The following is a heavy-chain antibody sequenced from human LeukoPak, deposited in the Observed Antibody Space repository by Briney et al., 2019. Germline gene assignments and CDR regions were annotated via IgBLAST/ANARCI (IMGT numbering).Heavy chain of an antibody. D-gene: IGHD2-2*01. Sequence: GGSLRLSCAASGFTFSGSAMHWVRQASGKGLEWVGRIRSKANSYATAYAASVKGRFTISRDDSKNTAYLQMNSLKTEDTAVYYCTRLAGYCSSTSCYGGYYYYYMDVWGKGTTVTVSS. CDR3: TRLAGYCSSTSCYGGYYYYYMDV. J-gene: IGHJ6*03. CDR1: GFTFSGSA. V-gene: IGHV3-73*01. CDR2: IRSKANSYAT.